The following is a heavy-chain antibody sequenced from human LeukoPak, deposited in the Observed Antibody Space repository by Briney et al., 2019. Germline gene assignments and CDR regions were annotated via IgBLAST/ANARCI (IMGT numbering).Heavy chain of an antibody. CDR3: ATARGRRKHVDY. J-gene: IGHJ4*02. V-gene: IGHV4-34*01. Sequence: SETLSLTCAVYGGSFSGYYWSWIRQPPGKGLEWIGEINHSGSTNYNPSLKSRVTIPVDTSKNQFSLKLSSVTAADTAVYYCATARGRRKHVDYWGQGTLVTVSS. D-gene: IGHD3-16*01. CDR1: GGSFSGYY. CDR2: INHSGST.